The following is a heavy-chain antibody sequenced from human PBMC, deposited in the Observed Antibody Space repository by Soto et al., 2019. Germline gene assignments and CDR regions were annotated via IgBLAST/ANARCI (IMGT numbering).Heavy chain of an antibody. CDR3: ARDGAAYYYGSGSYGNWFDP. CDR1: GYTFTSYG. CDR2: ISAYNGNT. J-gene: IGHJ5*02. Sequence: ASVKVSCKASGYTFTSYGISWVRQAPGQGLEWMGWISAYNGNTNYAQKLQGRVTMTTDTSTSTAYMELRSLRSDDTAVYYCARDGAAYYYGSGSYGNWFDPWGQGTLVTVSS. V-gene: IGHV1-18*01. D-gene: IGHD3-10*01.